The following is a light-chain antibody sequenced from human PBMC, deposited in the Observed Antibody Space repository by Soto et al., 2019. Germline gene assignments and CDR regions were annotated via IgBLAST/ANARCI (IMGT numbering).Light chain of an antibody. V-gene: IGKV3-11*01. J-gene: IGKJ5*01. CDR1: QSISNS. CDR2: DAS. Sequence: EIVLTQSPGTLSLSPGERATLYCRASQSISNSLAWYQQKPGQAPRLLIYDASNRATGIPARFSGSGSGTDFTLTISSLEPEDFAVYYCQQRSNWPPITFGQGTRLEIK. CDR3: QQRSNWPPIT.